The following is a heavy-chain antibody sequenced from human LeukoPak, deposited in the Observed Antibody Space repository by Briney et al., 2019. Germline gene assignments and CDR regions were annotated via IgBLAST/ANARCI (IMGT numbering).Heavy chain of an antibody. D-gene: IGHD3-9*01. CDR3: ARGRLGSFDI. CDR2: INPNSGDT. Sequence: ASVKVSCKASGYTFTGYYMHWVRQAPGQGLEWMGWINPNSGDTNYAQKSQGRVTMTRDTSISTGYMELSRLRSDDTAVFYCARGRLGSFDIWGQGTMVTVSS. V-gene: IGHV1-2*02. CDR1: GYTFTGYY. J-gene: IGHJ3*02.